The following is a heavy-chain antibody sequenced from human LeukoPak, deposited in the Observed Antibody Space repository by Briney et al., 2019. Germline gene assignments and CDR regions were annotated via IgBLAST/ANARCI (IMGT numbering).Heavy chain of an antibody. CDR1: GGTFCSYA. Sequence: ASVKVSCKASGGTFCSYAISWVRQAPGQGLEWMGGIIPIFGTANYAQKFQGRVTITADESTSTAYMELSSLRSEDTAVYYCARVPYPSHDGYPAPLDYWGQGTLVTVSS. CDR3: ARVPYPSHDGYPAPLDY. D-gene: IGHD3-22*01. V-gene: IGHV1-69*01. CDR2: IIPIFGTA. J-gene: IGHJ4*02.